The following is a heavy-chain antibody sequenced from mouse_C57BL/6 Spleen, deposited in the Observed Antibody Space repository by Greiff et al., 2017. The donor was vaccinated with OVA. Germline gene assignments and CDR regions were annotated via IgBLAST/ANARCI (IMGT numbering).Heavy chain of an antibody. CDR2: INPNNGGT. CDR1: GYTFTDYN. J-gene: IGHJ1*03. V-gene: IGHV1-22*01. CDR3: ARRDYLYWYFDV. D-gene: IGHD2-4*01. Sequence: EVKLVESGPELVKPGASVMMSCKASGYTFTDYNMHWVKQSHGKSLEWIGYINPNNGGTSYNQKFKGKATLTVNKSSSTAYMELRSLTSEDSAVYYCARRDYLYWYFDVWGTGTTVTVSS.